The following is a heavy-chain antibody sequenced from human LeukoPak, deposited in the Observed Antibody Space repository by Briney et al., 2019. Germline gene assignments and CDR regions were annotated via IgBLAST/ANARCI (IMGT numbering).Heavy chain of an antibody. CDR1: GFTFSSYG. CDR3: AKDLYNWNDFFDY. CDR2: ISYDGSNK. Sequence: GGSLRFSCAASGFTFSSYGMHWVRQAPGKGLEWVAVISYDGSNKYYADSVKGRFTISRDNSKNTLYLQMNSLRAEDTAVYYCAKDLYNWNDFFDYWGQGTLVTVSS. J-gene: IGHJ4*02. D-gene: IGHD1-1*01. V-gene: IGHV3-30*18.